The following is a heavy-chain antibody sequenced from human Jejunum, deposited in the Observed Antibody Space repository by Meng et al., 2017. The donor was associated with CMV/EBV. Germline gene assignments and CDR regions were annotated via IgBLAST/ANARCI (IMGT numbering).Heavy chain of an antibody. D-gene: IGHD6-6*01. V-gene: IGHV3-15*01. CDR3: TTDRAIGPRPVSDY. Sequence: TFFASWMAWVRQAPGKGLEWVGRIKAKSDGGTTDSASPVRVRFAISRDDSKNTVYLQMNSLQTEDTAVYYCTTDRAIGPRPVSDYWGQGTLVTVSS. J-gene: IGHJ4*02. CDR2: IKAKSDGGTT. CDR1: TFFASW.